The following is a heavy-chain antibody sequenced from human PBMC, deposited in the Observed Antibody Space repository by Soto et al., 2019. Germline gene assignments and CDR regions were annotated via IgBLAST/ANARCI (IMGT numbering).Heavy chain of an antibody. CDR3: TTGSMVAADYYYYYYMDV. CDR2: IKSKTDGGTT. Sequence: EVQLVESGGGLVKPGGSLRLSCAASGFTFSNAWMSWVRQAPGKGLEWVGRIKSKTDGGTTDYAAPVKGRFTISRDDSKNTLYLQMNSLKTEDTAVYYCTTGSMVAADYYYYYYMDVWGKGTTVTVSS. J-gene: IGHJ6*03. V-gene: IGHV3-15*01. D-gene: IGHD2-15*01. CDR1: GFTFSNAW.